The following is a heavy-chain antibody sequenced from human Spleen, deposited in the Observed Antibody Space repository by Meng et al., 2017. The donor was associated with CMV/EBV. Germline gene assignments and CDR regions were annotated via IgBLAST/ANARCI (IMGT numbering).Heavy chain of an antibody. Sequence: ETLSLTCAVYGGSFSGYYWSWIRQPPGKGLEWVATIKQDESEKYYVGSVKGRFTISRDNAKNLLHLEMNSLRVEDTAVYYCARVGDTSGYYWLDYWGQGTLVTVSS. V-gene: IGHV3-7*01. CDR2: IKQDESEK. CDR3: ARVGDTSGYYWLDY. J-gene: IGHJ4*02. D-gene: IGHD3-22*01. CDR1: GGSFSGYY.